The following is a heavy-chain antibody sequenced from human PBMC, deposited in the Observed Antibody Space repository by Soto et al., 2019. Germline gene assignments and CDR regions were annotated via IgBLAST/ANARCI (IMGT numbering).Heavy chain of an antibody. CDR3: TNSGWSFDY. CDR1: GFTVSSNY. D-gene: IGHD6-19*01. J-gene: IGHJ4*02. V-gene: IGHV3-66*01. CDR2: IYRGGTT. Sequence: EVQLVESGGGLVQPGGSLRLSCAASGFTVSSNYMSWVRQAPGKGLEWVSIIYRGGTTYYADSVKGRFTISRDNSKNTLYLQMNSLRAEDTAVYYCTNSGWSFDYWGQGTLVTVSS.